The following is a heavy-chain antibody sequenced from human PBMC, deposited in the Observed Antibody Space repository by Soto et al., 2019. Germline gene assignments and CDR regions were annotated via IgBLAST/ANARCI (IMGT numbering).Heavy chain of an antibody. J-gene: IGHJ6*01. V-gene: IGHV3-30*18. CDR1: AFTFSSYR. Sequence: QVQLVESGGGVVQPGRSLRLSCAASAFTFSSYRIHWVRQAPGKGLDWVAVISYDASDKYYADSVKGRFTIYRDNSKKKLYLQMKRMRAEDTAVYYCVKERYGQLWLEDYGMDVWGQGTTVNVSS. D-gene: IGHD5-18*01. CDR2: ISYDASDK. CDR3: VKERYGQLWLEDYGMDV.